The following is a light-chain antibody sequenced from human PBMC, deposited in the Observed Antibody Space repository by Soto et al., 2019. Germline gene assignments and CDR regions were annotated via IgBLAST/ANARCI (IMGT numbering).Light chain of an antibody. Sequence: EIVLTQSAATLSLSPGERATLSCRASQTVGGRYLAWFQQKPGQTPRVLIYGASTRAAGVPDRFSGSGSGSDFSLTINRLEPEDFAVYYCLQYVSSPWTFGQGPKVEV. V-gene: IGKV3-20*01. J-gene: IGKJ1*01. CDR1: QTVGGRY. CDR2: GAS. CDR3: LQYVSSPWT.